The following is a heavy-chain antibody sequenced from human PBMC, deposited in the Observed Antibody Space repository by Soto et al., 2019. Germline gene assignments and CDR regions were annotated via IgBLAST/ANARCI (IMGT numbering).Heavy chain of an antibody. CDR3: SGDDPDRFFN. CDR2: IGSKGETYAT. V-gene: IGHV3-73*01. Sequence: GGYLRLSWAASGGTAGAERSQGFRLPPGKGMEWLGRIGSKGETYATTYAASVKGRFTISRDDSKKTAYLQMNSLESEDTAVYYCSGDDPDRFFNCGRGTLVPVYS. J-gene: IGHJ1*01. CDR1: GGTAGAER. D-gene: IGHD1-1*01.